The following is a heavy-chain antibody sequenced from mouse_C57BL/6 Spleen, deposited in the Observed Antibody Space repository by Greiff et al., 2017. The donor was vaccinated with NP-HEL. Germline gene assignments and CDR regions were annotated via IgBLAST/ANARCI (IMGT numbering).Heavy chain of an antibody. CDR2: IYPGSGST. D-gene: IGHD1-1*01. V-gene: IGHV1-55*01. CDR3: ARRFTTVVEDY. Sequence: VQLQQSGAELVKPGASVKMSCKASGYTFTSYWITWVKQRPGQGLEWIGDIYPGSGSTNYNEKFKSKATLTVDTSSSTAYMQLSSLTSEDSAVYYCARRFTTVVEDYWGQGTTLTVSS. CDR1: GYTFTSYW. J-gene: IGHJ2*01.